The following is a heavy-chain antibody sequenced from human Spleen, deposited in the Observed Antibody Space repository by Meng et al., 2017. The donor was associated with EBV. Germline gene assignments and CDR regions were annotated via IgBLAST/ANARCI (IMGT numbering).Heavy chain of an antibody. V-gene: IGHV4-34*01. D-gene: IGHD5-24*01. CDR3: AGEMVTEYYFDY. CDR1: VGSFSGYY. J-gene: IGHJ4*02. CDR2: INHSGST. Sequence: QVQLQPGGAGLLQPSEALSLTCAVYVGSFSGYYWSWIRQPPGKGLEWIGEINHSGSTNYNPSLKSRVTISVDTSKNQFSLKLSSVTAADTAVYYCAGEMVTEYYFDYWGQGTLVTVSS.